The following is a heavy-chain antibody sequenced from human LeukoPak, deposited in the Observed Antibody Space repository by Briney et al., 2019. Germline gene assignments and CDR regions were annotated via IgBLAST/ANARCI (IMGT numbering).Heavy chain of an antibody. V-gene: IGHV3-30*02. CDR3: AKESDSGYHSEGPKT. J-gene: IGHJ5*02. Sequence: PGGSLRLSCAASGFTFSSYWMSWVRQAPGKGLEWVAFVRNDGSNEYYVGSVKGRFTISRDKSKNTLYLQMNSLRAEDTAVYSCAKESDSGYHSEGPKTWGLGTLVTVSS. CDR1: GFTFSSYW. D-gene: IGHD5-12*01. CDR2: VRNDGSNE.